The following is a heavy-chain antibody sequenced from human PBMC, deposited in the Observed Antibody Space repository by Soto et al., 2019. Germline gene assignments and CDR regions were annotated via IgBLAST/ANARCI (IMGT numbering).Heavy chain of an antibody. Sequence: VASVKVSFKASGYTFTSYGINWLRQAPGRGLEWMGWINPGNGNTKYSQQFQGRVIIDRDTSASTAYMELSSLRSEDTAVYYCARGGYFDSSNYLAYWGLGTLVTVSS. CDR1: GYTFTSYG. J-gene: IGHJ4*02. CDR3: ARGGYFDSSNYLAY. D-gene: IGHD3-22*01. CDR2: INPGNGNT. V-gene: IGHV1-3*01.